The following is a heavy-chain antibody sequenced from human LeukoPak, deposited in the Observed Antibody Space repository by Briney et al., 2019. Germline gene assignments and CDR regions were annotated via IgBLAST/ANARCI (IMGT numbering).Heavy chain of an antibody. CDR3: ARGRPDFDY. CDR1: GYTFTSHG. Sequence: GASVKVSGPASGYTFTSHGISWVRQAPGQGLEWIGWISGHSGDTKYAQKFQERVTMTADTSTYVASMELRSLRYDDTAVYYCARGRPDFDYWGQGTLVTVSS. J-gene: IGHJ4*02. CDR2: ISGHSGDT. V-gene: IGHV1-18*01.